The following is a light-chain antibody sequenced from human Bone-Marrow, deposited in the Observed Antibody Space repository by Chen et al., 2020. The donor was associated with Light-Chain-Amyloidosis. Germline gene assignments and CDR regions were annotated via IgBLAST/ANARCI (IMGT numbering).Light chain of an antibody. CDR2: DDS. CDR3: QVWDSSSDHVV. CDR1: NIGSTS. J-gene: IGLJ3*02. Sequence: SYVLTQPSSVSVAPGQTATIDCGGNNIGSTSVHWYQQTPGQAPLLVVYDDSDRPSGIPERLSGSNSGNTSTLTISRVEAGDEADYYCQVWDSSSDHVVFGGGTKLTVL. V-gene: IGLV3-21*02.